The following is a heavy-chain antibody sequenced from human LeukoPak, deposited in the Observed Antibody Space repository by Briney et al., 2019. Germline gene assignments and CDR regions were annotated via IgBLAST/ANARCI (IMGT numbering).Heavy chain of an antibody. V-gene: IGHV3-7*01. CDR3: ARGVDSAIDW. CDR1: GFTFSMYC. CDR2: INGEVIDK. D-gene: IGHD3-9*01. J-gene: IGHJ4*02. Sequence: GGSLTLSWAASGFTFSMYCRNWVRQAPGKVLEWVANINGEVIDKYYVGSVRGRFTISRDNADTALYLQMNSLRGDDTALYYCARGVDSAIDWWGQGTLVTVSS.